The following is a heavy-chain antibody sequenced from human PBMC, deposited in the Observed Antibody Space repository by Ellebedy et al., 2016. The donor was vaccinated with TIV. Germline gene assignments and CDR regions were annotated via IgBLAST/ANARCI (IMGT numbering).Heavy chain of an antibody. V-gene: IGHV4-39*01. D-gene: IGHD5-24*01. J-gene: IGHJ3*02. CDR1: GGSISSYY. Sequence: MPSETLSLTCTVSGGSISSYYWGWIRQPPGKGLEWIGNIYYTGSTYHNPSLKSRVTISVDTSKNQFSLNLSSVTAADTAVYYCASLEMATILDAFDIWGQGTKVTVSS. CDR2: IYYTGST. CDR3: ASLEMATILDAFDI.